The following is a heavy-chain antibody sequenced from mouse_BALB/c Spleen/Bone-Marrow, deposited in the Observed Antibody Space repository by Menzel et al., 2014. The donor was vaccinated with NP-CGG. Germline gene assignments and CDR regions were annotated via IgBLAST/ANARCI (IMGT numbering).Heavy chain of an antibody. Sequence: EVKLMESGGGLVQPGGSLKLSCPASGFDFSGYWMSWVRQAPGKGLEWIGEINPDSTTINYAPSRKDKFIISRDNAKNTLFLQMSKVRSEDTALYYCARLPYYGRFAYWGQGTLVTVSA. D-gene: IGHD1-2*01. J-gene: IGHJ3*01. CDR2: INPDSTTI. CDR3: ARLPYYGRFAY. CDR1: GFDFSGYW. V-gene: IGHV4-1*02.